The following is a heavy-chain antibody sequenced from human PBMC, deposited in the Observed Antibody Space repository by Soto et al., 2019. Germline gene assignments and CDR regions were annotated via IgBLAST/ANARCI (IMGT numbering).Heavy chain of an antibody. CDR1: GGSISSYY. J-gene: IGHJ6*02. CDR2: IYYSGST. D-gene: IGHD3-22*01. V-gene: IGHV4-59*01. Sequence: SETLSLTCTVSGGSISSYYWSWIRQPPGKGLEWIGYIYYSGSTNYNPSLKSRVTISVDTSKNQFSLKLSSVTAADTAVYYCARDYMYYYDSSGYGPTYYYYGMDVWGQGTTVTV. CDR3: ARDYMYYYDSSGYGPTYYYYGMDV.